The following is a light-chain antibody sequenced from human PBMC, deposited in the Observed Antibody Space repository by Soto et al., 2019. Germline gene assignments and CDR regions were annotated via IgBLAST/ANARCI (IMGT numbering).Light chain of an antibody. J-gene: IGKJ2*04. CDR1: QSVSGW. CDR2: DAS. CDR3: QQYKDYSPVCS. V-gene: IGKV1-5*01. Sequence: DIQMTQSPSTLSASVGDTVTVTCRASQSVSGWLAWYQQKPGEAPKLLIYDASALPRGVPSRFSGSGSGTKFTLTITGLQPDDFATYYCQQYKDYSPVCSFGQGTKVDIK.